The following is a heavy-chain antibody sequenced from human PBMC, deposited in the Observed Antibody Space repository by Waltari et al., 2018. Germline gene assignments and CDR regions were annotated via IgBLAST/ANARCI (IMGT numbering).Heavy chain of an antibody. Sequence: EVQLVQSGAEVKKPGESLKISCTASGNIFTTYWIAWVRQMSGKGLEWMGTIYLADSETRYSPSFEGQVTISVDKSISAAYLEWINLKASDTAMYYCARLLGDWLHNAFDLWGLGTMVTVSS. V-gene: IGHV5-51*01. CDR1: GNIFTTYW. CDR2: IYLADSET. CDR3: ARLLGDWLHNAFDL. J-gene: IGHJ3*01. D-gene: IGHD3-9*01.